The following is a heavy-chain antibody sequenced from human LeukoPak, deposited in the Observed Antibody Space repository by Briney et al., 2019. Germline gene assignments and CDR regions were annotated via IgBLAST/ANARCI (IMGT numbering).Heavy chain of an antibody. Sequence: SETLSLTCAVYGGSFSGYYWSWIRQPPGKGLEWIGEINHSGSTNYHPSLRSRVTISVDTSKNQFSLKLSSVTAADTAVYYCARTNYDSSAYYGMDVWGQGTTVTVSS. CDR1: GGSFSGYY. D-gene: IGHD3-22*01. CDR2: INHSGST. V-gene: IGHV4-34*01. CDR3: ARTNYDSSAYYGMDV. J-gene: IGHJ6*02.